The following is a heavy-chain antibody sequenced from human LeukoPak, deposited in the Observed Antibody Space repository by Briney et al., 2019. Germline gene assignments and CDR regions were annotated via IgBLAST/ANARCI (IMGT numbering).Heavy chain of an antibody. CDR3: ARQGYSSGPTGYMDV. Sequence: SETLSLTCTVSGGSISSYYWSWIRQPPGKGLEWIGYIDHTGITNYNPSLNSRVTISVDTSKNQFSLKLSSVTAADTAVYYCARQGYSSGPTGYMDVWGKGTTVTISS. V-gene: IGHV4-59*08. D-gene: IGHD6-19*01. CDR1: GGSISSYY. CDR2: IDHTGIT. J-gene: IGHJ6*03.